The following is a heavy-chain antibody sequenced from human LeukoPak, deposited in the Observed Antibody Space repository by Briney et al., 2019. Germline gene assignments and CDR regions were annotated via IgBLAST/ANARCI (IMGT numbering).Heavy chain of an antibody. D-gene: IGHD4-17*01. CDR1: GFTFSSYS. V-gene: IGHV3-21*04. J-gene: IGHJ4*02. CDR2: ISSSSSYI. Sequence: PGGSLRLSCAASGFTFSSYSMNWVRQAPGKGLEWVSSISSSSSYIYYADSVKGRFTISRDNAKNSLYLQMNSLRAEDTAVYYCARSIGTVTTNYFDYWGQGTLVTVSS. CDR3: ARSIGTVTTNYFDY.